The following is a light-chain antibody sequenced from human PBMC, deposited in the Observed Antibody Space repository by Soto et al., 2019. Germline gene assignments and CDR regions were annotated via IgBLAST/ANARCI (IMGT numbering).Light chain of an antibody. V-gene: IGKV3-20*01. CDR1: QSVSSSY. Sequence: EIVLTQSPGTLSLSPGERATLSCRASQSVSSSYLAWYQQKPGQAPRLLIYGASSRATGIPDRFSGSGSGTDFTLTISRLEPEDFSLYYCQQYGSSLSITFGQGTLLEIK. CDR2: GAS. J-gene: IGKJ5*01. CDR3: QQYGSSLSIT.